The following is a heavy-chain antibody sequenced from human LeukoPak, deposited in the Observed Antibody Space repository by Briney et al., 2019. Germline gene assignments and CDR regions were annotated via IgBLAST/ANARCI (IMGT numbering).Heavy chain of an antibody. CDR1: GYTFTGYY. Sequence: ASVKVSCKASGYTFTGYYMHWVRQAPGRGLEWMGWINPNSGGTNYAQKFQGRVTMTRDTSISTAYMELSRLRSDDTAVYYCARDYYGSGSYYLWGQGTLVTVSS. D-gene: IGHD3-10*01. V-gene: IGHV1-2*02. CDR3: ARDYYGSGSYYL. J-gene: IGHJ4*02. CDR2: INPNSGGT.